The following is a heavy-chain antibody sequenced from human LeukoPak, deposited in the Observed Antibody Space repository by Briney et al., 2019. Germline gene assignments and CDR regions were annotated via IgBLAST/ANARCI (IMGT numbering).Heavy chain of an antibody. V-gene: IGHV3-21*01. J-gene: IGHJ6*03. CDR3: YPGTLMGGYMDV. D-gene: IGHD1-14*01. CDR1: GFTFSSYS. CDR2: ISSSSGYI. Sequence: GGSLRLSCAASGFTFSSYSMNWVRQAPGKGLEWVSSISSSSGYIYYADSVKGRFTISRDNAKNSLYLQMNSLRAEDTAVYYCYPGTLMGGYMDVWGKGTTVTVSS.